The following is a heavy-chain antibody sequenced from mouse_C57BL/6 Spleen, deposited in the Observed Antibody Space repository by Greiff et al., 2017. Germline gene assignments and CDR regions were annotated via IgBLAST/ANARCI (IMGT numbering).Heavy chain of an antibody. Sequence: VQLQESGAELVRPGASVTLSCKASGYTFTDYEMHWVKQTPVHGLEWIGAIDPETGGTAYNQKFKGKAILTADKSSSTAYMELRSLTSEDSAVYYCTREKTDVRSYFDYWGQGTTLTVSS. CDR2: IDPETGGT. J-gene: IGHJ2*01. D-gene: IGHD2-14*01. CDR3: TREKTDVRSYFDY. V-gene: IGHV1-15*01. CDR1: GYTFTDYE.